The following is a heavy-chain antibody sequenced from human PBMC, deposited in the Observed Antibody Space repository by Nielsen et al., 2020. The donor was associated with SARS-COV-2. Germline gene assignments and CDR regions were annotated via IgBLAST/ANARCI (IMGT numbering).Heavy chain of an antibody. J-gene: IGHJ6*02. Sequence: VRQAPGKGLEWVANIKQDGSEKYYVDSVKGRFTISRDNAKNSLYLQMNSLRAEDTAVYYCARDGYNYGGSDYYYGMDVWGQGTTGTVSS. V-gene: IGHV3-7*01. D-gene: IGHD5-24*01. CDR3: ARDGYNYGGSDYYYGMDV. CDR2: IKQDGSEK.